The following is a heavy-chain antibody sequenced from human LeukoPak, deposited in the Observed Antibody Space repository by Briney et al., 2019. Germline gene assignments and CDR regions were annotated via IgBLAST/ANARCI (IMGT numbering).Heavy chain of an antibody. CDR3: ARAASLDY. V-gene: IGHV7-4-1*02. CDR1: GYTFTSYA. D-gene: IGHD2-2*01. CDR2: INTNTGKP. Sequence: ASVKVSCKASGYTFTSYAMNWVRQSPGQGLEWMGWINTNTGKPTYAQGFTGRFVFSLDSSVSTAYLQINSLNAEGTAVYYCARAASLDYWGQGTLVTVSS. J-gene: IGHJ4*02.